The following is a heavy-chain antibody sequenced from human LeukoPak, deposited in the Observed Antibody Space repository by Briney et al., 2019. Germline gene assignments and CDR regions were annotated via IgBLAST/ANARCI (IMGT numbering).Heavy chain of an antibody. Sequence: NPSETLSLTCSVSGASISSYYWSWIRQPPGKGLEWIGYIYYSGSTNYNPSLKSRVTMSVDTFKNQFSLKLSSVTATDTAVYFCARSRSGSYYYYGMDVWGQGTTVTVSS. J-gene: IGHJ6*02. V-gene: IGHV4-59*01. CDR3: ARSRSGSYYYYGMDV. CDR2: IYYSGST. CDR1: GASISSYY. D-gene: IGHD1-26*01.